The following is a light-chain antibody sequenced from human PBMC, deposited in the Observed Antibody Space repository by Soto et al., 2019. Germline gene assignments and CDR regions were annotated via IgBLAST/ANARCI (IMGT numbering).Light chain of an antibody. CDR2: WAS. J-gene: IGKJ2*01. V-gene: IGKV4-1*01. CDR3: QQYYSTPPYT. Sequence: DIVMTQSPDSLAVSLGERATINCKSSQSVLYSSNNKNYLAWYQQKPGQPPKLLIYWASTRESGVPDRFSGSGSGTDFTLTLCSMQAEDVAVYYCQQYYSTPPYTFGQGTKLEI. CDR1: QSVLYSSNNKNY.